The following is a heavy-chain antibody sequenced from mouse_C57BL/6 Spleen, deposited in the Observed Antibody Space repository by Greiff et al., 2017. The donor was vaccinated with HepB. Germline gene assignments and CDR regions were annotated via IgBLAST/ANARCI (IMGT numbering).Heavy chain of an antibody. CDR2: IDPEDGET. Sequence: VQLQQSGAELVKPGASVKLSCTASGFNIKDYYMHWVKQRTEQGLEWIGRIDPEDGETKYAPKFQGKATITADTSSSTASLQLSRLTSEDTAVYYCARRGMAIYDGYPFDYWGQGTTLTVSS. CDR3: ARRGMAIYDGYPFDY. J-gene: IGHJ2*01. V-gene: IGHV14-2*01. CDR1: GFNIKDYY. D-gene: IGHD2-3*01.